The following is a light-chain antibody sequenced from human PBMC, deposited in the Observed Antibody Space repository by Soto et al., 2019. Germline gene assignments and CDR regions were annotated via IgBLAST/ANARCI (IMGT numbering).Light chain of an antibody. Sequence: DIQMPHSPSTLSASVGDRITITCRASQSTSSWLAWYQKKPGKAPKLLIYDASSLESGAPSRFRGRVSGTESTLTISRPQPDDFATDYCQQYNSYSRTFGRGTKVEIK. CDR1: QSTSSW. J-gene: IGKJ1*01. CDR2: DAS. V-gene: IGKV1-5*01. CDR3: QQYNSYSRT.